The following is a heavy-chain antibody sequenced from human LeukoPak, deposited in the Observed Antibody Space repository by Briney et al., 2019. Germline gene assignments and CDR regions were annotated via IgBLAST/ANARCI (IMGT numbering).Heavy chain of an antibody. J-gene: IGHJ4*02. V-gene: IGHV4-61*01. D-gene: IGHD2-2*01. Sequence: SETLSLTCTVSGGSVSSGSYYWSWIRQPPGKGLEWIGYIYYSGSTNYNPSLKSRVTISVDTSKNQFSLKLSSVTAADTAVYYCASSIVVVPAAMWDPALYYFDYWGQGTLVTVSS. CDR3: ASSIVVVPAAMWDPALYYFDY. CDR1: GGSVSSGSYY. CDR2: IYYSGST.